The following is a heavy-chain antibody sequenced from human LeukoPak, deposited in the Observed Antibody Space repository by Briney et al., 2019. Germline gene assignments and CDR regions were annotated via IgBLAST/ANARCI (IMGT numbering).Heavy chain of an antibody. D-gene: IGHD2-15*01. CDR3: ARDDCSGGNCYSGNFDC. CDR2: INPNSGGT. Sequence: GASVKVSCKASGYTFTGYYMHWVRQAPGQGLEWMGWINPNSGGTNYAQKFQGGVTLTRDTSISTVYMELSRLTSDDTAVYYCARDDCSGGNCYSGNFDCWGQGTLVTVSS. CDR1: GYTFTGYY. J-gene: IGHJ4*02. V-gene: IGHV1-2*02.